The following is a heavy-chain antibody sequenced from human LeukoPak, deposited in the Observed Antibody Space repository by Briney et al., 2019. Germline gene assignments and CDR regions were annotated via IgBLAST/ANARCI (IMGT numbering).Heavy chain of an antibody. CDR2: INHSGST. D-gene: IGHD1-26*01. Sequence: SETLSLTCAVYGGSYSGYYWSWIRQPPGKGLEWIGEINHSGSTHYNPSLKSRVTISVDTSKNQFSLKVSSVTAADTAVYHCARWTLRVGVSRADAFDIWGQGTMVTVSS. CDR1: GGSYSGYY. CDR3: ARWTLRVGVSRADAFDI. V-gene: IGHV4-34*01. J-gene: IGHJ3*02.